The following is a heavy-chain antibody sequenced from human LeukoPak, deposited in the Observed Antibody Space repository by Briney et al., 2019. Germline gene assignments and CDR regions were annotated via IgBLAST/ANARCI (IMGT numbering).Heavy chain of an antibody. J-gene: IGHJ4*02. CDR3: TTSGGGWDYFDF. CDR2: TKRKSDGGTT. Sequence: PGGSLRLSCAASGFTFSNAWMTWVRQVPGKGLEWVGRTKRKSDGGTTDYAAPVKGRFTISRDDSKNMLYLQMNNLKTEDTSVYYCTTSGGGWDYFDFWGQGTLVTVSS. D-gene: IGHD6-19*01. CDR1: GFTFSNAW. V-gene: IGHV3-15*01.